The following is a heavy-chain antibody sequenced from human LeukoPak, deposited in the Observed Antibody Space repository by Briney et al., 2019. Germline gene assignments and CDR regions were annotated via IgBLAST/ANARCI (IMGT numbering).Heavy chain of an antibody. J-gene: IGHJ6*02. CDR2: ISSSSSYI. D-gene: IGHD3-22*01. V-gene: IGHV3-21*01. CDR3: ARDDSSGYLYYYYGMDV. CDR1: GFTFSSYS. Sequence: GGSLRLSCAASGFTFSSYSMNWVRQAPGKGLEWVSSISSSSSYIYYADSVKGRFTISRDNAKNSLYLQMNSLRAEDTAVYYCARDDSSGYLYYYYGMDVWGQGTTVTVSS.